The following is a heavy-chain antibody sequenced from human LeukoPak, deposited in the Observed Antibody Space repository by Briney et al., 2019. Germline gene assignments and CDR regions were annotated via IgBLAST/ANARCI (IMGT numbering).Heavy chain of an antibody. CDR2: IIPIFGTA. CDR1: GGTFSSYA. Sequence: ALVKVSCKASGGTFSSYAISWVRQAPGQGLEWMGGIIPIFGTANYAQKFQGRVTITADESTSTAYMELSSLRSEETAVYYCARDREEKYQLPKAVAVFLGFDPWGQGTLVTVSS. CDR3: ARDREEKYQLPKAVAVFLGFDP. D-gene: IGHD2-2*01. J-gene: IGHJ5*02. V-gene: IGHV1-69*01.